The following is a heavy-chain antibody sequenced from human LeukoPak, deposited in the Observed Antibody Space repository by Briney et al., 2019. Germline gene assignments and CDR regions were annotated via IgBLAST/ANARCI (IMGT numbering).Heavy chain of an antibody. D-gene: IGHD6-19*01. CDR1: GGSISSSSYY. J-gene: IGHJ3*02. V-gene: IGHV4-39*07. CDR3: ASSPKVPYSSGWYRQGDAFDI. CDR2: IYYSGST. Sequence: SETLSLTCTVSGGSISSSSYYWGWIRQPPGKGLEWIGSIYYSGSTYYNPSLKSRVTISVDKSKNQFSLKLSSVTAADTAVYYCASSPKVPYSSGWYRQGDAFDIWGQGTMVTVSS.